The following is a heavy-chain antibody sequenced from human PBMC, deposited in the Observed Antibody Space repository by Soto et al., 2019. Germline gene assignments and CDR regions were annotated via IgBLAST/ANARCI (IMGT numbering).Heavy chain of an antibody. V-gene: IGHV4-4*02. J-gene: IGHJ6*02. Sequence: QVQLQESGPGLVKPSGTLSLTCAVSCGSIRSSNLWSWVRQPPGKGLEWIGEIFHNGNTYSNPSLTGRATMSVDKSKNQFSLNLNSVTAADTAVYYCASRTYAMDVWGQGTTVTVSS. CDR1: CGSIRSSNL. CDR2: IFHNGNT. CDR3: ASRTYAMDV.